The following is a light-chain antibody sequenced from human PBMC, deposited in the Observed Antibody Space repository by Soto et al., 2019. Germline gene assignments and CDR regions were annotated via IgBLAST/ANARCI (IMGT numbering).Light chain of an antibody. CDR3: QHYGSSPPVT. J-gene: IGKJ5*01. CDR2: GAS. Sequence: IVLTQSPGTLSLSPGESATLSCRTSQTTSGKYLAWYQQRPGLAPRLLVYGASRRATGIPDRFRGSGSGTEFTLTISGLEPEDFAVYFCQHYGSSPPVTFGQGTRLEIK. V-gene: IGKV3-20*01. CDR1: QTTSGKY.